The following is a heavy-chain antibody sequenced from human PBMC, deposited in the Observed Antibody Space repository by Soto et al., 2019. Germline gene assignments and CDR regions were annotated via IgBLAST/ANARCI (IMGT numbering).Heavy chain of an antibody. CDR1: GFTFSSYG. V-gene: IGHV3-30*03. D-gene: IGHD3-9*01. J-gene: IGHJ3*02. Sequence: GESLKISCAASGFTFSSYGMHWVRQAPGKGLEWVAVISYDGSNKYYADSVKGRFTISRDNSKNTLYLQMNSLRAEDTAVYYCARDSLGVDILTGYPYGAFDIWGQGTMVTVSS. CDR3: ARDSLGVDILTGYPYGAFDI. CDR2: ISYDGSNK.